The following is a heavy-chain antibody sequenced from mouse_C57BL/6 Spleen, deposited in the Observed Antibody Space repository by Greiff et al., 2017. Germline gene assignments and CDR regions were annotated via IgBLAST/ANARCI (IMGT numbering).Heavy chain of an antibody. CDR2: IDPSDSET. V-gene: IGHV1-52*01. CDR1: GYTFTSYW. J-gene: IGHJ4*01. Sequence: VKLQQPGAELVRPGSSVKLSCKASGYTFTSYWMHWVKQRPIQGLEWIGNIDPSDSETHYNQKFKDKATLTVDKSSSTAYMQLSSLTSEDSAVYYCARLSMVTNGYYAMDYWGQGTSVTVSS. D-gene: IGHD2-2*01. CDR3: ARLSMVTNGYYAMDY.